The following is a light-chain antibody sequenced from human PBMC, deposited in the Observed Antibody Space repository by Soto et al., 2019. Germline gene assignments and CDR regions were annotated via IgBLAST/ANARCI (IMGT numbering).Light chain of an antibody. CDR3: QSYNTARPT. CDR1: QAISNS. J-gene: IGKJ5*01. V-gene: IGKV1-27*01. CDR2: AAN. Sequence: DIQMTQSPSSLSSSMGDRVVITCRATQAISNSVAWYQQKPGKAPQLLIYAANNLQSGVPSRFSGSGSGTDFTLTISSLQPEDLATYYCQSYNTARPTFGQGTRLGIK.